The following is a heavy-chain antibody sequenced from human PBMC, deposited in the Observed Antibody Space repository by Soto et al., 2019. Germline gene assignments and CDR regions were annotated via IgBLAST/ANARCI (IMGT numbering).Heavy chain of an antibody. CDR2: INPSGGST. V-gene: IGHV1-46*01. CDR1: GYTFTSYY. Sequence: GASVKVSCKASGYTFTSYYMHWVRQAPGQGLEWMGIINPSGGSTSYAQKFQGRVTMTTDTSTSTAYMEVRSLRSDDTAVYYCAKGFYCSGSYYNERVFASWSQGTLVTGS. J-gene: IGHJ4*02. CDR3: AKGFYCSGSYYNERVFAS. D-gene: IGHD3-10*01.